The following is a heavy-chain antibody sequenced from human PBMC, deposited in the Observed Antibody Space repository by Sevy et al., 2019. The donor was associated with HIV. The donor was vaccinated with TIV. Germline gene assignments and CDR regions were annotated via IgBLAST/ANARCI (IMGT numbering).Heavy chain of an antibody. CDR1: GFTFSTYG. V-gene: IGHV3-30*02. CDR3: AKVLHIVVVPAAIDYYYGMDV. J-gene: IGHJ6*02. Sequence: GGSLRLSCAASGFTFSTYGMHWVRQAPGRGLEWVAFMRFDGTIKYHTDSVKGRFTISRDNSKNTWYLQMNSLKTEDTAVYFCAKVLHIVVVPAAIDYYYGMDVWGQGTTVTVSS. D-gene: IGHD2-2*01. CDR2: MRFDGTIK.